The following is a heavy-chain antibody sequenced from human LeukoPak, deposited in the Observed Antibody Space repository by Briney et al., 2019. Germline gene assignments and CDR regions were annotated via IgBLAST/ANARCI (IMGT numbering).Heavy chain of an antibody. J-gene: IGHJ4*02. Sequence: SETLSLTCTVSGGSISSSSYYWGWIRQPPGKGLEWIGSIYYSGSTYYNPSLKSRVTISVDTSKNQFSLKLSSVTAADTAVYYCARVRLDYYDSSGYYDGREIDYWGQGTLVTVSS. D-gene: IGHD3-22*01. CDR2: IYYSGST. CDR3: ARVRLDYYDSSGYYDGREIDY. CDR1: GGSISSSSYY. V-gene: IGHV4-39*07.